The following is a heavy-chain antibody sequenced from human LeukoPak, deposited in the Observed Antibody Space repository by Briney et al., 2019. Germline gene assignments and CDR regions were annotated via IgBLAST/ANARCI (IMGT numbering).Heavy chain of an antibody. Sequence: ASVKVSCKSSGYTFTGYYMHWVRQAPGQGLEGMGWINPNSGGTNYAQKFQGRVTMTRDTSINTAYMELSRLRTDDTVVYYCARSPPTTYHCDYWGQGTLVTVSS. CDR2: INPNSGGT. CDR3: ARSPPTTYHCDY. D-gene: IGHD1-1*01. V-gene: IGHV1-2*02. J-gene: IGHJ4*02. CDR1: GYTFTGYY.